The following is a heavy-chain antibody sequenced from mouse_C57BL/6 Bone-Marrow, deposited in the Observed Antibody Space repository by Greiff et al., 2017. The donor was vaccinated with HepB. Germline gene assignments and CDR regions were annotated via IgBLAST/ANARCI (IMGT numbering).Heavy chain of an antibody. CDR2: ISNLAYSI. Sequence: EVNVVESGGGLVQPGGSLKLSCAASGFTFSDYGMAWVRQAPRKGPEWVAFISNLAYSIYYADTVTGRFTISRENAKNTLYLEMSSLRSEDTAMYYCARLGFYGNYEGYYFDYWGQGTTLTVSS. CDR1: GFTFSDYG. V-gene: IGHV5-15*01. CDR3: ARLGFYGNYEGYYFDY. J-gene: IGHJ2*01. D-gene: IGHD2-1*01.